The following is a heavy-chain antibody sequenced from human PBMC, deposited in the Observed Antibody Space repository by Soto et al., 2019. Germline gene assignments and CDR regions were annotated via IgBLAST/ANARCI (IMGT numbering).Heavy chain of an antibody. CDR1: VFTFSDYA. J-gene: IGHJ1*01. Sequence: HPGGSLRLSCTASVFTFSDYAMTFVRQAPGKGLEWVSTISGGSSFTYYGDSVKGRFTISRDNAKKTLFLQLNRLSAEDTATYYCAKVLSKNYYYPLEFWGQGTKVTVS. D-gene: IGHD3-10*01. CDR2: ISGGSSFT. CDR3: AKVLSKNYYYPLEF. V-gene: IGHV3-23*01.